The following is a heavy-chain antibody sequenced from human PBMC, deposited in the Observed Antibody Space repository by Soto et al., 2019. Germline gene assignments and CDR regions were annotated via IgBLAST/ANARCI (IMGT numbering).Heavy chain of an antibody. D-gene: IGHD6-19*01. CDR3: AKVSIAVAGTHHYYYYYGMEV. J-gene: IGHJ6*02. V-gene: IGHV3-30*18. CDR2: ISYDGSNK. Sequence: PGGSLRLSCAASGFTFSSYGMHWVRQAPGKGLEWVAVISYDGSNKYYADSVKGRFTISRDNSKNTLYLQMNSLRAEDTAVYYCAKVSIAVAGTHHYYYYYGMEVWGQGTTVTVSS. CDR1: GFTFSSYG.